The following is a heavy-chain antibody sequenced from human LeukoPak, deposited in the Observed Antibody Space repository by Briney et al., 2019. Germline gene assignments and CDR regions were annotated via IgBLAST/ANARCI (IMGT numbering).Heavy chain of an antibody. J-gene: IGHJ3*02. CDR2: ICHSGST. CDR3: DRDWSYYDSSGYAVAFDI. D-gene: IGHD3-22*01. V-gene: IGHV4-30-2*01. CDR1: GVSISSGGYS. Sequence: PSETLSLTCAVSGVSISSGGYSWSWIGQPPGMGREWVGYICHSGSTYYNPSRNSRATISVNRSKTQFSLNLSSGTAANPAGYCCDRDWSYYDSSGYAVAFDIGGQETMVTVSS.